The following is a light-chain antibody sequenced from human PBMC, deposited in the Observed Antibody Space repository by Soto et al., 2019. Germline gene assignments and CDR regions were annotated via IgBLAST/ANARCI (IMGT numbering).Light chain of an antibody. CDR2: HAS. CDR1: MSVSNN. V-gene: IGKV3-15*01. CDR3: QQYNKWPLT. J-gene: IGKJ4*01. Sequence: EIVMTQSPATLSVSPGERSTLSCRARMSVSNNLAWYQQKPGQAPRLLIYHASTRATGIPARFSGSGSGTEFTLTISNLQSEDFAVYYCQQYNKWPLTFGGGTKVEIK.